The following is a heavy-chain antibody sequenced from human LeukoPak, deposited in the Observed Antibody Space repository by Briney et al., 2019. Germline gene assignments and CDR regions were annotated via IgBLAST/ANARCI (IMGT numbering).Heavy chain of an antibody. CDR2: IKPDGSER. Sequence: PGGSLRLSCAVSGFTFSSYWMSWVRQAPGKGLEWVANIKPDGSERNYVDSVKGRFTISRDNAENSLYLQMNSLRAEDTAVYYCARAAIAAARIYYYMDVWGKGTTVTVSS. CDR1: GFTFSSYW. D-gene: IGHD6-13*01. CDR3: ARAAIAAARIYYYMDV. J-gene: IGHJ6*03. V-gene: IGHV3-7*01.